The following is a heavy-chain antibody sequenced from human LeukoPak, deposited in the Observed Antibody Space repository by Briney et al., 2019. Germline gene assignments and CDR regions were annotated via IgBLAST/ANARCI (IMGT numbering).Heavy chain of an antibody. D-gene: IGHD4-11*01. J-gene: IGHJ3*02. CDR1: GFTFDDYT. CDR2: ISWDGGST. Sequence: GGSLRLSCAAPGFTFDDYTMHWVRQAPGKGLEWVSLISWDGGSTYYADSVKGRFTISRDNSKNSLYLQMNSLRTEDTALYYCAMLWYTVTTGAFDIWGQGTMVTVSS. CDR3: AMLWYTVTTGAFDI. V-gene: IGHV3-43*01.